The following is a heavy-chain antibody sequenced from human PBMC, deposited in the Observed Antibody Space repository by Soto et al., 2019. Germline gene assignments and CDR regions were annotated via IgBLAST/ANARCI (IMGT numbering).Heavy chain of an antibody. D-gene: IGHD6-6*01. CDR2: IYYSGST. CDR3: ARLGVSLGFDP. Sequence: SGTLSLTCAVSGGSISSYYWSWIRQPPGKGLEWIGYIYYSGSTNYNPSLKSRVTISVDTSKNQFSLKLSSVTAADTAVYYCARLGVSLGFDPWGQGTLVTVSS. V-gene: IGHV4-59*01. CDR1: GGSISSYY. J-gene: IGHJ5*02.